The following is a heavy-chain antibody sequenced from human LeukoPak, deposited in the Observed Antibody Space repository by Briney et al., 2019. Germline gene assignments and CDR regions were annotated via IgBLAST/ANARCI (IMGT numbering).Heavy chain of an antibody. CDR2: IKNDGSET. CDR3: VKNDGWFHLAQ. J-gene: IGHJ4*02. V-gene: IGHV3-7*03. Sequence: PGGSLRLSCEVSGFNFRDHWMDWVRQAPGKGLEWVGHIKNDGSETYYLDSLKGRFSISRDNTNNALYLQMNSLRVEDTAVYYCVKNDGWFHLAQWGQGTLVTVSS. D-gene: IGHD6-19*01. CDR1: GFNFRDHW.